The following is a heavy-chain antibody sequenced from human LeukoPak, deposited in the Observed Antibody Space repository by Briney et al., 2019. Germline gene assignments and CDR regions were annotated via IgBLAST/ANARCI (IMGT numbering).Heavy chain of an antibody. Sequence: SQTLSLTCTVSGGSISSGGYYWSWIRQHPGKGLEWIGYIYYSGSTYYNPSLKSRVTISVDTSKNQFSLKLSSVTAADTAVYYCAGTNDSSGYYYFDYWGQGTLVTVFS. CDR3: AGTNDSSGYYYFDY. D-gene: IGHD3-22*01. CDR1: GGSISSGGYY. CDR2: IYYSGST. J-gene: IGHJ4*02. V-gene: IGHV4-31*03.